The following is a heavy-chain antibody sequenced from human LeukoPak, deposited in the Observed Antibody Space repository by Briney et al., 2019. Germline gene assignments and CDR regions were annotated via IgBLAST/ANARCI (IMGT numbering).Heavy chain of an antibody. CDR1: GFIFSNYA. CDR2: ISGSGVYT. Sequence: GGSLRLSCGASGFIFSNYAMSWVRQAPGKGLEWVSAISGSGVYTYHADSVKGRFTISRDNSKNMIYLQMNSLRVEDTAVYHCAKDQSIEKWFSFHYWGQGTLVTVSS. V-gene: IGHV3-23*01. J-gene: IGHJ4*02. CDR3: AKDQSIEKWFSFHY. D-gene: IGHD3-10*01.